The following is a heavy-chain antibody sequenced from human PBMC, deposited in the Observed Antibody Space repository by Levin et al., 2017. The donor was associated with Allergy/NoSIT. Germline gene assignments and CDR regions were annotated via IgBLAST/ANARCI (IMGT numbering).Heavy chain of an antibody. J-gene: IGHJ5*02. CDR1: GGSISGYY. CDR3: ARGGGYCSSTTCQTNWFDP. D-gene: IGHD2-2*01. V-gene: IGHV4-4*07. Sequence: SQTLSLTCTVSGGSISGYYWSWVRQPAGKGLEWIGRIYSSGITNYNPSLKSRVTMSLDTSRNQFSLNLTSVTAADTALYYCARGGGYCSSTTCQTNWFDPWGQGTLVTVSS. CDR2: IYSSGIT.